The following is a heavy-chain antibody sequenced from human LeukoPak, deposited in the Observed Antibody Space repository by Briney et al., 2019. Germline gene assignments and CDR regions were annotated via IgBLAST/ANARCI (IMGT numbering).Heavy chain of an antibody. CDR2: IYSGGST. CDR3: ARDGTKGYCSGGSCYPFDY. Sequence: QPGGSLRLSCAASGFTVSSNYMSWVRQAPGKGLEWVSVIYSGGSTYYADSVKGRFTISRDNSKNTLYLQMNSLRAEDTAVYYCARDGTKGYCSGGSCYPFDYWGQGTLVTVSS. J-gene: IGHJ4*02. V-gene: IGHV3-53*01. CDR1: GFTVSSNY. D-gene: IGHD2-15*01.